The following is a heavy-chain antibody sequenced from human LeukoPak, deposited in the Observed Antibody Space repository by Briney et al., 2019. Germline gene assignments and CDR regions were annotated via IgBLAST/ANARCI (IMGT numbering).Heavy chain of an antibody. CDR2: ISSSSSTI. V-gene: IGHV3-48*02. Sequence: GGSLRLSCAASGFTFSSYSMNWVRQAPGKGLEWVSYISSSSSTIYYADSVKGRFTISRDNAKNSLYLQMNSLRDEDTAVYYCARVRYYYDSSGYDYWGQGTLVTVSS. D-gene: IGHD3-22*01. J-gene: IGHJ4*02. CDR3: ARVRYYYDSSGYDY. CDR1: GFTFSSYS.